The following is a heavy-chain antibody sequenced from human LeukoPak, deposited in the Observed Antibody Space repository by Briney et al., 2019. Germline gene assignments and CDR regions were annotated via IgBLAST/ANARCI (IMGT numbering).Heavy chain of an antibody. V-gene: IGHV5-51*01. J-gene: IGHJ4*02. CDR3: ARKPLGYCSGGSCSYFDY. D-gene: IGHD2-15*01. CDR2: IYPGDSDT. CDR1: GYSFTSYW. Sequence: GESLKISCKGSGYSFTSYWIGWVRLMPGKGLEWMGIIYPGDSDTRYSPSFQGQVTISADKSISTAYLQWSSLKASDTAMYYCARKPLGYCSGGSCSYFDYWGQGTLVTVSS.